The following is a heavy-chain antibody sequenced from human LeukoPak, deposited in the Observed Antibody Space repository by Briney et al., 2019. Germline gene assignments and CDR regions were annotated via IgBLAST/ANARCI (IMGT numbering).Heavy chain of an antibody. D-gene: IGHD5-18*01. J-gene: IGHJ4*02. CDR2: ISHSGTT. V-gene: IGHV4-4*02. CDR1: GGSVTSVNW. Sequence: PSGTLSLTCAVSGGSVTSVNWWTWVRQPPGKGLEWIGEISHSGTTNFNPSLKSRVTISVDKSKNQFSLKVTSVTAADTAVYYCARGYSSGTDWGQGTLVTVSS. CDR3: ARGYSSGTD.